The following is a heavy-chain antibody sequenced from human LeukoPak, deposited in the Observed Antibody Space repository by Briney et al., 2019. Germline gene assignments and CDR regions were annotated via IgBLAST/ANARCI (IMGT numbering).Heavy chain of an antibody. V-gene: IGHV3-23*01. J-gene: IGHJ5*02. CDR2: ISGSGGST. CDR3: AKPAPYDYGDFLNWFDP. Sequence: PGGSLRLYCAASGFTFSSYAMSWVRQAPGKGLEWVSGISGSGGSTYYADSVKGRFTISRDNSKNTLYLQMNSLRAEDTAVYYCAKPAPYDYGDFLNWFDPWGQGTLVTVSS. CDR1: GFTFSSYA. D-gene: IGHD4-17*01.